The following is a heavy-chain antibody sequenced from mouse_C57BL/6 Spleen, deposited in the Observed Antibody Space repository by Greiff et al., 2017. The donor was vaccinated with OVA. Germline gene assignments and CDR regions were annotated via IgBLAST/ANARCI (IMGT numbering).Heavy chain of an antibody. CDR1: GFTFSSYT. CDR2: ISGGGGNT. Sequence: EVMLVASGGGLVKPGGSLKLSCAASGFTFSSYTMSWVRQTPETRLEWVATISGGGGNTYYPASVKGRFTISRDNAKNTLYLQISRLRSEDTALYYCARQNGSPCAYWGQGTLVTVSA. J-gene: IGHJ3*01. CDR3: ARQNGSPCAY. V-gene: IGHV5-9*01. D-gene: IGHD1-1*01.